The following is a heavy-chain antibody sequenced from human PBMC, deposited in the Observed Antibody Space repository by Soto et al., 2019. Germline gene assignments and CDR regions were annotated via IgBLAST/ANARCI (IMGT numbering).Heavy chain of an antibody. V-gene: IGHV5-51*01. Sequence: GESLKISCEGSVYSFRNYWIGWVRQVPGTGLEWVGSIYPGDSDTTYNPSFQGHVTISADKSISTAYLQWSSLKASDTAMYYCARSGSSGYYEEACAWGQGTLVTVSS. J-gene: IGHJ5*02. CDR3: ARSGSSGYYEEACA. CDR2: IYPGDSDT. CDR1: VYSFRNYW. D-gene: IGHD3-22*01.